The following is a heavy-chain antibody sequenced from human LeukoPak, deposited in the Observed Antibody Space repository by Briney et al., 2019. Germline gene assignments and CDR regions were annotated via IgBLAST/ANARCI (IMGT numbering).Heavy chain of an antibody. CDR2: IYYSGST. Sequence: SETLSLTCTVSGGSISSSSYYWGWLRQPPGKRLEWTPSIYYSGSTYYNPSLKSRVTISVDTSKNQFSLKLSSVTAADTAVYYCARDEIVGATIDYWGQGTLVTVSS. CDR1: GGSISSSSYY. D-gene: IGHD1-26*01. CDR3: ARDEIVGATIDY. V-gene: IGHV4-39*07. J-gene: IGHJ4*02.